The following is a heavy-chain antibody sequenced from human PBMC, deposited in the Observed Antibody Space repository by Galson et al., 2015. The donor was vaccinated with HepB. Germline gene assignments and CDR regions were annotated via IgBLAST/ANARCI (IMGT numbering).Heavy chain of an antibody. V-gene: IGHV3-64D*06. CDR3: VKKYGSGSYYNGGWYFDL. J-gene: IGHJ2*01. CDR2: ISSNGGST. D-gene: IGHD3-10*01. CDR1: GFTFSSYA. Sequence: SLRLSCAASGFTFSSYAMHWVRQAPGKELEYVSAISSNGGSTYYADSVKGRFTISRDNSKNTLYLQMSSLRAEDTAVYYCVKKYGSGSYYNGGWYFDLWGRGTLVTVSS.